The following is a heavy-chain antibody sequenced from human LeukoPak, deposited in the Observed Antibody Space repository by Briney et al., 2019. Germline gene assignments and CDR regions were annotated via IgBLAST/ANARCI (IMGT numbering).Heavy chain of an antibody. CDR2: IRYDGSNK. V-gene: IGHV3-30*02. CDR1: GFTFSSYG. CDR3: AKESGGSYYVNYYYYMDV. D-gene: IGHD1-26*01. J-gene: IGHJ6*03. Sequence: PGGSLRLPCAASGFTFSSYGMHWVRQAPGKGLEWVAFIRYDGSNKYYADSVKGRFTISRDNSKNTLYLQMNSLRAEDTAVYYCAKESGGSYYVNYYYYMDVWGKGTTVTVSS.